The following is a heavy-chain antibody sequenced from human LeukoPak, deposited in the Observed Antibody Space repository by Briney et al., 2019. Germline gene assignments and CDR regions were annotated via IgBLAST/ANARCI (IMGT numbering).Heavy chain of an antibody. CDR3: ARAIAVAVYGMDV. CDR2: ISSNGGST. D-gene: IGHD6-19*01. V-gene: IGHV3-64*01. Sequence: GGSLRLSCAASGFTFSSYAMHWVRQAPGKGLEYVSAISSNGGSTYYANSVKGRFTISRDNSKNTLYPQMGSLRAEDMAVYYCARAIAVAVYGMDVWGQGTTVTVSS. J-gene: IGHJ6*02. CDR1: GFTFSSYA.